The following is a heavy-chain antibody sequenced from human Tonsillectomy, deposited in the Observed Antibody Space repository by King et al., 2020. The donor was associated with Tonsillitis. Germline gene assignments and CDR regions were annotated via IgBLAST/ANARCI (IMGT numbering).Heavy chain of an antibody. Sequence: HVQLVESGGGVVQPGRSLRLSWAASGFTFSSYGIHWVRQAPGKGLEWVAVISYDGSNKYYADSVKGRFTISRDNSKNTLYLQMNSLNAEDTAVYYCAKTSPYGGYAPAFDYWGQGTLVTVSS. V-gene: IGHV3-30*18. D-gene: IGHD5-12*01. J-gene: IGHJ4*02. CDR3: AKTSPYGGYAPAFDY. CDR2: ISYDGSNK. CDR1: GFTFSSYG.